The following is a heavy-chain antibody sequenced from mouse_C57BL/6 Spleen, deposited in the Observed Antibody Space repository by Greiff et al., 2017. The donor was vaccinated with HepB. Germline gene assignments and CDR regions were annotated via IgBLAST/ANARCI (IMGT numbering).Heavy chain of an antibody. CDR3: ASLDGYYDYFDY. CDR1: GYTFTSYW. D-gene: IGHD2-3*01. J-gene: IGHJ2*01. CDR2: IHPNSGST. V-gene: IGHV1-64*01. Sequence: QVQLKQPGAELVKPGASVKLSCKASGYTFTSYWMHWVKQRPGQGLEWIGMIHPNSGSTNYNEKFKSKATLTVDKSSSTAYMQLSSLTSEDSAVYYCASLDGYYDYFDYWGQGTTLTVSS.